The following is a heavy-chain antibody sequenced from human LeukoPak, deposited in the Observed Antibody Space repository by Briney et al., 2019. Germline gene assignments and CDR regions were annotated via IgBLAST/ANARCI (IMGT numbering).Heavy chain of an antibody. Sequence: GGTLRLSCAVSGFTFSSYSMNWVPEAPGKGREWVSAISSSSRYIYYADSVKGRFTIPRDNPKNSLYLQMNSLRAEDTAVYYCASSHGDYYDAFDIWGQGTMVTVSS. CDR3: ASSHGDYYDAFDI. CDR2: ISSSSRYI. J-gene: IGHJ3*02. D-gene: IGHD4-17*01. CDR1: GFTFSSYS. V-gene: IGHV3-21*01.